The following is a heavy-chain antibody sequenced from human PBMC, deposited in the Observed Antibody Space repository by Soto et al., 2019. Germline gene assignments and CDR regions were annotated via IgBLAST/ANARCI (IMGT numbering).Heavy chain of an antibody. D-gene: IGHD3-22*01. Sequence: QVQLVQSGAEVRKPGSSVKVSCKASEGPFGRIPFSWGRQAPGQGLGGMGGIIPIFGTANHAQKFQGRVTIIADESTSTVYMELSSLRSEDTAIYYCARGWGYDSTDYYYAYWGQGTLVIVSS. CDR2: IIPIFGTA. J-gene: IGHJ4*02. CDR1: EGPFGRIP. V-gene: IGHV1-69*01. CDR3: ARGWGYDSTDYYYAY.